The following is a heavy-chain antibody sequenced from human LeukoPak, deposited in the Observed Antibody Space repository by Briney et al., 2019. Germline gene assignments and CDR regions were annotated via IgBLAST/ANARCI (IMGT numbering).Heavy chain of an antibody. CDR3: ARADCRTASCFTNE. V-gene: IGHV3-21*01. Sequence: GGSLRLSCAASGFTFSVSTVTRVRQAPGKGLEWVSSISPSGTDMYFAQSLKGRFTISRDNTWGTVSLQMSSLRVDDTAVYYCARADCRTASCFTNEWGQGTLVTVSS. J-gene: IGHJ4*02. CDR1: GFTFSVST. CDR2: ISPSGTDM. D-gene: IGHD2-2*01.